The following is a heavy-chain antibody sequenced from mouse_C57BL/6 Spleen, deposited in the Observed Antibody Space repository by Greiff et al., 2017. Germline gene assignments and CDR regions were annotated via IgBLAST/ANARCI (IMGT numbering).Heavy chain of an antibody. CDR2: IDPSDSYT. CDR3: ARFPHYYGSSPYWYFDV. D-gene: IGHD1-1*01. CDR1: GYTFTSYW. V-gene: IGHV1-69*01. J-gene: IGHJ1*03. Sequence: QVQLQQSGAELVMPGASVKLSCKASGYTFTSYWMHWVKQRPGQGLEWIGEIDPSDSYTNYNQKFKGKSTLTVDKSSSTAYMQLSSLTSEDSAVYYCARFPHYYGSSPYWYFDVGGTGTTVTVSS.